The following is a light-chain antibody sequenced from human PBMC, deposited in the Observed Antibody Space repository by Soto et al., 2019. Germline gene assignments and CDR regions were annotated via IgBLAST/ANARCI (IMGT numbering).Light chain of an antibody. Sequence: DVVLTQCPDSLAVSLGERATINFKSSLSVLYRSNNMNYLAWYQQKAGQPPKLLIYWASTRDSGVPDRFGGSGSGTEFTLTISSLQAEDVAVYYCQQYYSTPWTFGQGSKVDIK. V-gene: IGKV4-1*01. J-gene: IGKJ1*01. CDR3: QQYYSTPWT. CDR2: WAS. CDR1: LSVLYRSNNMNY.